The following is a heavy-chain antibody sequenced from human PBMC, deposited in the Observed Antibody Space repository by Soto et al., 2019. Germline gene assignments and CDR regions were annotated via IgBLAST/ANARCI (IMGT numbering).Heavy chain of an antibody. CDR2: INPNSGGT. V-gene: IGHV1-2*04. D-gene: IGHD2-15*01. CDR1: GYTFTGYY. J-gene: IGHJ6*02. Sequence: ASVKVSCKASGYTFTGYYMHWVRQAPGQGLEWMGWINPNSGGTNYAQKFQGWVTMTRDTSISTAYMELSRLRSDDTAVYYCARWEDIVVVVAATPEFDYYYGMDVWGQGTTVTVSS. CDR3: ARWEDIVVVVAATPEFDYYYGMDV.